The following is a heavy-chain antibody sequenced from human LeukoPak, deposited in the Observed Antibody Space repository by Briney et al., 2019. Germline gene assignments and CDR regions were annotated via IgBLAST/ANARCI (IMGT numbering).Heavy chain of an antibody. V-gene: IGHV3-66*01. CDR2: IYSGGST. D-gene: IGHD3-22*01. CDR1: GFTVSSNY. Sequence: GGFLRLSCAASGFTVSSNYMSWVRQAPGKGLEWVSVIYSGGSTYYADSVKGRFTISRDNSKNTLYLQMNSLRAEDTAMYYCARVDDSSGYYQTIDYWGQGTLVTVSS. J-gene: IGHJ4*02. CDR3: ARVDDSSGYYQTIDY.